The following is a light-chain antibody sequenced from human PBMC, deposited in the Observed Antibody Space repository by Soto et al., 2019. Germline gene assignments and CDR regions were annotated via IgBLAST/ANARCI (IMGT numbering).Light chain of an antibody. CDR2: DAS. CDR1: QSVSRNY. CDR3: QQSSSSPIT. V-gene: IGKV3-20*01. J-gene: IGKJ5*01. Sequence: EIVLTQSPGTLSLSPGERATLSCRASQSVSRNYLAWYQQKPGQAPRLLIYDASSRATGIPDRFSGSGSGADFTLIINRLEPEDFAVYYCQQSSSSPITFGQGTRLEIK.